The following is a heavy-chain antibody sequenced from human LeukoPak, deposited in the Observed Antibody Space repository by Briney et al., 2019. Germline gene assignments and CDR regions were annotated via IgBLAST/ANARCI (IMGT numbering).Heavy chain of an antibody. CDR2: ISSSSSTI. V-gene: IGHV3-48*01. D-gene: IGHD1-26*01. CDR1: GFTFSSYA. J-gene: IGHJ4*02. Sequence: PGGSLRLSCAASGFTFSSYAMHWVRQAPGKGLEWVSYISSSSSTIYYADSVKGRFTISRDNAKNSLYLQMNSLRAEDTAVYYCARDPGGDSGSYFNYWGQGTLVTVSS. CDR3: ARDPGGDSGSYFNY.